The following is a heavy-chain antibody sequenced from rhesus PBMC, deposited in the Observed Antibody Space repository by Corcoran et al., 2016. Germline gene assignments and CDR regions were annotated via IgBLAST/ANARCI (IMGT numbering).Heavy chain of an antibody. CDR3: ARVSSP. Sequence: QVQLQESGPGLVKPSETLSLTCTVSGASISSHWWSWIRQPPGKGLGWIGEINGNRGSTNYNPTLKSRVTISKDASKNQFSLKLSSVTAADTAVYYCARVSSPWGQGVLVTVSS. V-gene: IGHV4-80*01. J-gene: IGHJ4*01. CDR1: GASISSHW. CDR2: INGNRGST. D-gene: IGHD2-15*01.